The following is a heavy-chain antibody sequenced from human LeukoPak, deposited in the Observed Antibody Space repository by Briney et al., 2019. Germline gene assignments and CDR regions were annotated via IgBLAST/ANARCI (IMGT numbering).Heavy chain of an antibody. CDR1: GFTFSSYW. J-gene: IGHJ3*02. Sequence: PGGSLRLSCAASGFTFSSYWMHWVRQAPGKGLVWVSRINSDGSSTSYADSVKGRFTISRDNAKNTLYLQMNSLRAEDTAVYYCARDQNDFWSGYYEGAFDIWGQGTMVTVSS. D-gene: IGHD3-3*01. CDR2: INSDGSST. V-gene: IGHV3-74*01. CDR3: ARDQNDFWSGYYEGAFDI.